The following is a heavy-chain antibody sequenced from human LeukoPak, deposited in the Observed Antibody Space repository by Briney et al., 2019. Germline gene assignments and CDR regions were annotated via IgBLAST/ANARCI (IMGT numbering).Heavy chain of an antibody. CDR3: VRRGQRLNPGLYYFDH. V-gene: IGHV4-39*01. D-gene: IGHD6-25*01. CDR1: GASISSGDYY. CDR2: IYYSGST. J-gene: IGHJ4*02. Sequence: PSETLSLTCTVSGASISSGDYYWGWIRQSPGRGLEWIGTIYYSGSTNYNPSLKSRVTISVDTSENQFSLRLTSVTATDTAVHYCVRRGQRLNPGLYYFDHWGQGTLVTVSS.